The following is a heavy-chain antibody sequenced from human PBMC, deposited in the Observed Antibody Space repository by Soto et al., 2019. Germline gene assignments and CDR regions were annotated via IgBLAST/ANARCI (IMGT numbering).Heavy chain of an antibody. CDR1: GFIFRSYW. CDR2: INPDGSAK. V-gene: IGHV3-7*05. J-gene: IGHJ4*02. D-gene: IGHD4-17*01. Sequence: EVQLVESGGGLVQPGGSLRISCAASGFIFRSYWMSWVRQAPGKGLQWVANINPDGSAKYYEDSVKGRFTISRDNAKNSLYLQIDSLTTEDTAVYYCTKGHYGGGLGWGQGALVTVSS. CDR3: TKGHYGGGLG.